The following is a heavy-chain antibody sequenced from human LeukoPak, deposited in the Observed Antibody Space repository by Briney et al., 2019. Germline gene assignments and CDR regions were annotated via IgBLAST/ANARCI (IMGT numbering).Heavy chain of an antibody. D-gene: IGHD3-22*01. CDR1: GITFSRHW. CDR2: IKEEGTKR. V-gene: IGHV3-7*03. Sequence: GGSLRLSCVASGITFSRHWMTWVRQAPGKGLEWVANIKEEGTKRNYVDSVKGRFTISRDNAKNSLYLQMNSLSAEDTAVYYCATPLDYSDSSGYHQGGDWGQGTLVTVSS. CDR3: ATPLDYSDSSGYHQGGD. J-gene: IGHJ4*02.